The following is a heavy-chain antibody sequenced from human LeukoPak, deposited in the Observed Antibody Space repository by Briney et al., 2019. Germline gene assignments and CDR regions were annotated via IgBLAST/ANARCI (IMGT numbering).Heavy chain of an antibody. J-gene: IGHJ4*02. CDR2: INADNGDT. CDR1: GYTFTSYA. V-gene: IGHV1-3*03. CDR3: ARGTGEGYSYGRYYFDY. D-gene: IGHD5-18*01. Sequence: ASVKVSCKASGYTFTSYAMHWVRQAPGQRLEWMGWINADNGDTKYSQEFQARVTISRDTSASTAYMELSSLRSEDMAVYYCARGTGEGYSYGRYYFDYWGQGTLVTVSS.